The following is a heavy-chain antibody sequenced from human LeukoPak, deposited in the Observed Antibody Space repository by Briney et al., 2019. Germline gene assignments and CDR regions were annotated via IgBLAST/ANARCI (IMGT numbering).Heavy chain of an antibody. CDR1: GFTFRSYA. V-gene: IGHV3-23*01. CDR2: ISNSGRNT. CDR3: SNWVEGARPSLDY. Sequence: GGSLRLSCSASGFTFRSYAMAWVRQAPGTGLGWVSAISNSGRNTYYADSVKGRFTISRDNSKNTLYLEMNSLRAEDTAVYYCSNWVEGARPSLDYWGQGALVTVSS. D-gene: IGHD6-6*01. J-gene: IGHJ4*02.